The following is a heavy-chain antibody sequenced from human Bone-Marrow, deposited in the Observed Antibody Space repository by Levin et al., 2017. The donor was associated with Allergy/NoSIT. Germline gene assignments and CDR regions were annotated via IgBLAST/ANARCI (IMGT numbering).Heavy chain of an antibody. J-gene: IGHJ6*02. Sequence: GESLKISCAASGFTFYSYSMAWVRQAPGKGLEWISYISSASDTKYYADSVKGRFTISRDNAKNSLFLQMDGLRHEDTALYYCARRAVDFSYYALDVWGLGTTVTVS. CDR1: GFTFYSYS. D-gene: IGHD6-19*01. CDR3: ARRAVDFSYYALDV. V-gene: IGHV3-48*02. CDR2: ISSASDTK.